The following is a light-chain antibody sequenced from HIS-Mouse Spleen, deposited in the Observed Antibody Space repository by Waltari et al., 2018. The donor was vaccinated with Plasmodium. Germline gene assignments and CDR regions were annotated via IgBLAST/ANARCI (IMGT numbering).Light chain of an antibody. Sequence: EIVMTQSPSTLSASPGERATLSCRASQSVSSNLAWYQQKPGQATRLLIYGASTRATGIPARFSGSGSGTEFTLTISSLQSEDFAVYYCQQYNSWSFTFGPGTKVDIK. J-gene: IGKJ3*01. CDR2: GAS. CDR3: QQYNSWSFT. CDR1: QSVSSN. V-gene: IGKV3-15*01.